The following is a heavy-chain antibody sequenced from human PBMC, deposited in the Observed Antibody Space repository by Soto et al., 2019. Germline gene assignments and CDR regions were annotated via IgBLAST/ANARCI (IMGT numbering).Heavy chain of an antibody. V-gene: IGHV5-10-1*01. CDR2: IDPSDSYT. Sequence: GESLKISCKGSGYSFTSYWISWVRQMPGKGLEWMGRIDPSDSYTNYSPSFQGHVTISADKSISTAYLQWSSLKASDTAMYYCARRPLEDCSGGSCYHDWYCDLWGRGTLVTVSS. D-gene: IGHD2-15*01. CDR3: ARRPLEDCSGGSCYHDWYCDL. J-gene: IGHJ2*01. CDR1: GYSFTSYW.